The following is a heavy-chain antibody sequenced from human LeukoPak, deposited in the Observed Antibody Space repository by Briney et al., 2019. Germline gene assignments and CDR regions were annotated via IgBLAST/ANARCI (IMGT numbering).Heavy chain of an antibody. Sequence: ASVKVSCKASGYTFTSYDINWVRQATGQGLEWMGWMNPNSGNTDYAQKFQGRVTMTRNTSISTAYMELSSLRSEDTAVYYCARGCSSSTSCYDRGLDYWGQGTLVTVSS. D-gene: IGHD2-2*01. CDR1: GYTFTSYD. V-gene: IGHV1-8*01. CDR3: ARGCSSSTSCYDRGLDY. CDR2: MNPNSGNT. J-gene: IGHJ4*02.